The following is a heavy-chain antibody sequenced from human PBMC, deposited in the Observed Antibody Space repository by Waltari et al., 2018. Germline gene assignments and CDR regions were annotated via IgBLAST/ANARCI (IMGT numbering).Heavy chain of an antibody. Sequence: QVQLQESGPGVVKPSETLSLTCTVSGGSISSYYWSWIRQPPGKGLEWIGYISYSGSTNYNPSLNSRVTISVDTSKNQFSLKLRSVTAADTAVYYCAREVYDFWSGYSTDYWYFDLWGRGTLVTVSS. CDR3: AREVYDFWSGYSTDYWYFDL. CDR2: ISYSGST. D-gene: IGHD3-3*01. CDR1: GGSISSYY. V-gene: IGHV4-59*01. J-gene: IGHJ2*01.